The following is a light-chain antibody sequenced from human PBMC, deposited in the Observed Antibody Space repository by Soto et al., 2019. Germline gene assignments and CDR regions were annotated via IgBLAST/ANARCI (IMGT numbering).Light chain of an antibody. CDR3: QQYNSYS. V-gene: IGKV1-5*01. Sequence: IQMTHSPYPLHASLADIVTITCRASPSISNWLAWYQQQPGTAPKVLIYHASNLQSGVPSRFSGSGAGTEFTLTISSLQADDFASYYGQQYNSYSFGQGTKVDI. CDR1: PSISNW. J-gene: IGKJ1*01. CDR2: HAS.